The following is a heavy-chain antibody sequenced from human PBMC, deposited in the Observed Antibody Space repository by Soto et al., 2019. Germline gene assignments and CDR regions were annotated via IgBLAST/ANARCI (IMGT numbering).Heavy chain of an antibody. CDR3: ARMFSSGLLDY. CDR2: IYYSGST. CDR1: GGSITSGGYY. J-gene: IGHJ4*02. V-gene: IGHV4-31*03. Sequence: QVQLQESGPGLVKPSQTLSLTCTVSGGSITSGGYYWSWIRQHPGKGLEWFGYIYYSGSTYYNPSLQSRVTISVDTSKSQFSLKLSSVTAADTAVYYCARMFSSGLLDYWGQGTLVTVSS. D-gene: IGHD6-19*01.